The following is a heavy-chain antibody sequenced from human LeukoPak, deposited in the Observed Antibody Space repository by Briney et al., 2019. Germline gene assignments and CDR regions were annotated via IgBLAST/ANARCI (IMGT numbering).Heavy chain of an antibody. J-gene: IGHJ6*02. D-gene: IGHD4-17*01. V-gene: IGHV3-7*01. CDR2: IKQGGGET. CDR1: GFTFSSYW. CDR3: ARYRMDYGDYYYCCMDV. Sequence: GGSLRLSCAASGFTFSSYWMSCVRQAPGKGLEWVPNIKQGGGETYYVDSGKGRFTISRDNAKNSLYLQMNSLRAEDTAVYYCARYRMDYGDYYYCCMDVWGQGTTVTVSS.